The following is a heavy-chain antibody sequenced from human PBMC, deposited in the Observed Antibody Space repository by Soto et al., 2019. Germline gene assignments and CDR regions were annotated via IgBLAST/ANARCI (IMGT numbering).Heavy chain of an antibody. CDR1: GFTFTSSA. V-gene: IGHV1-58*01. Sequence: ASVKFSCKASGFTFTSSAVQWVRQARGQRLEWIGWIVVGSGNTNYAQKFQERVTITRDMSTSTAYMELNSLRAEDTAVYYCAKEESGPTMARFDYWGQGTLVTVSS. J-gene: IGHJ4*02. CDR3: AKEESGPTMARFDY. D-gene: IGHD5-12*01. CDR2: IVVGSGNT.